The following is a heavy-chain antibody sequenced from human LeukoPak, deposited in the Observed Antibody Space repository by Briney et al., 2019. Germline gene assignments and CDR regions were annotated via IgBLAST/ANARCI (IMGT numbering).Heavy chain of an antibody. Sequence: HSGRSLRLSCAASGFTFDDYAMHWVRQAPGKGLEWVSGISWNSGSIGYADSVKGRFTISRDNAKNSLYLQMNSLRAEDTALYYWAKDFGGNIFAGFDYWGQGTLVTVSS. J-gene: IGHJ4*02. V-gene: IGHV3-9*01. D-gene: IGHD3-16*01. CDR3: AKDFGGNIFAGFDY. CDR1: GFTFDDYA. CDR2: ISWNSGSI.